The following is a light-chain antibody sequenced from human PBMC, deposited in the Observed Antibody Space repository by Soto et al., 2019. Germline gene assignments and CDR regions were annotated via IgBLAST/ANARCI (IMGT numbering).Light chain of an antibody. Sequence: EIVMTQSPATLSVPPGERATLSCRASQSVSSNLAWYQQKPGQSPRLLFYGASTRATGIPARFSGSGSGTEFNLTISSLQSEDFAVYYCPQYNNRPPLTFGGGTKVEIK. CDR3: PQYNNRPPLT. CDR2: GAS. CDR1: QSVSSN. V-gene: IGKV3-15*01. J-gene: IGKJ4*01.